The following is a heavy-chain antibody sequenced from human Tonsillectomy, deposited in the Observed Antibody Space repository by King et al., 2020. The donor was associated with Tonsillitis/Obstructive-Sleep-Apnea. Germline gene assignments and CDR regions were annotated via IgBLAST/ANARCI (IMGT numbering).Heavy chain of an antibody. Sequence: VQLQQWGAGLLKPSETLSLTCAVDGGSFSGYYWSWIRQPPGKGLEWIGEINHSGSTNYNPSLKSRVTISVDTSKNQLSLNLSSVTAGDTAVYHCASRPVAGPKGYKRVYHCWGQGTLVTVSS. V-gene: IGHV4-34*01. CDR3: ASRPVAGPKGYKRVYHC. J-gene: IGHJ4*02. D-gene: IGHD6-19*01. CDR1: GGSFSGYY. CDR2: INHSGST.